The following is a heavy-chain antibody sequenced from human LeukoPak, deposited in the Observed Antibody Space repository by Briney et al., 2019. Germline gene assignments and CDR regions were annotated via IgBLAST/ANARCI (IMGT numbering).Heavy chain of an antibody. V-gene: IGHV3-21*01. J-gene: IGHJ4*02. CDR2: ISSSSSYI. Sequence: GGSLRLSCAASGFTFSSYSMNWVRQAPGKGLEWVSSISSSSSYIYYADSVKGRFTISRDNAKNSLYLQMNSLRAEDTAVYYCARDSVVAVVFDYRGQGTLVTVSS. CDR1: GFTFSSYS. CDR3: ARDSVVAVVFDY. D-gene: IGHD5-12*01.